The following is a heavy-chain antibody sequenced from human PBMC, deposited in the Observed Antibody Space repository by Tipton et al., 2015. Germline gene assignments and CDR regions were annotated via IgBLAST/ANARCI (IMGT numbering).Heavy chain of an antibody. CDR3: VRDAVVTHYYYYGMDV. J-gene: IGHJ6*02. CDR1: GGSVSSGSYY. D-gene: IGHD4-23*01. V-gene: IGHV4-61*01. Sequence: GLVKPSETLSLTCIVSGGSVSSGSYYWSWIRQPPGKGLEWIGYVYYSGSTNYNPSLKSRVTISVDTSKNQFSLKLSSVTAADTAVYYCVRDAVVTHYYYYGMDVWGQGTTVTVSS. CDR2: VYYSGST.